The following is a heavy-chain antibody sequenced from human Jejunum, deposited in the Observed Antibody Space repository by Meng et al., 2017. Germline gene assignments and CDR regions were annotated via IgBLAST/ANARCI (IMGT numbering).Heavy chain of an antibody. V-gene: IGHV4-4*02. D-gene: IGHD2-15*01. CDR3: ARDWGCRDGYCFSGLLEF. CDR2: IYHGGDT. Sequence: QVQLQESGPGLVRPLGTLTLTCPVSSDSISSNNRWTWVRQPPGRGLEWIGEIYHGGDTNYNPSLTSPVTISVDKSKNQFTLRLNSVTAADTAIYYCARDWGCRDGYCFSGLLEFWGQGILVTVSS. CDR1: SDSISSNNR. J-gene: IGHJ4*02.